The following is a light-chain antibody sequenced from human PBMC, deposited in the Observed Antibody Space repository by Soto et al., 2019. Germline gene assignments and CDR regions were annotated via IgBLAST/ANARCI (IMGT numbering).Light chain of an antibody. Sequence: EIVLTQSPGTLSLSPGERATLSCRASQSVSSTYVAWYQQKSGPAPRLLIYGASSRATGIPDRFSGSGSGTDFTLTISRLEPEDFAVYYCHQYVSSWTFGQGTKVDIK. CDR3: HQYVSSWT. CDR1: QSVSSTY. V-gene: IGKV3-20*01. CDR2: GAS. J-gene: IGKJ1*01.